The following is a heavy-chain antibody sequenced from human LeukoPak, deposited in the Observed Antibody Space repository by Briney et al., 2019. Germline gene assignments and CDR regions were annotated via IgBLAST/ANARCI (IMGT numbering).Heavy chain of an antibody. D-gene: IGHD3-10*01. CDR2: IYYSGST. Sequence: PSETLSLTCTVSGGSISSYYWSWIRQPPGKGLEWIGYIYYSGSTNYNPSLKSRVTISVDTSKNQFSLKLSSVTAADTAVYYCARERGLGSMVRGVIRYYYYYMDVWGKGTTVTVSS. CDR1: GGSISSYY. V-gene: IGHV4-59*01. CDR3: ARERGLGSMVRGVIRYYYYYMDV. J-gene: IGHJ6*03.